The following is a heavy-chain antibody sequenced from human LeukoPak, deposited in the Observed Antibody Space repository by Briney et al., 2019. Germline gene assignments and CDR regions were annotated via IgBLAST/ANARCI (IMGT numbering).Heavy chain of an antibody. D-gene: IGHD3-22*01. CDR3: ARGGYYYDSSGYDAFDI. J-gene: IGHJ3*02. V-gene: IGHV1-8*01. CDR1: GYTFTSYD. CDR2: RNPNSGNT. Sequence: ASVKVSCKASGYTFTSYDINWVRQATGQGLEWMGWRNPNSGNTGYAQKFQGRVTMNRNTVISTVYMELSSLRSEDTAVYYCARGGYYYDSSGYDAFDIWGQGTMVTVSS.